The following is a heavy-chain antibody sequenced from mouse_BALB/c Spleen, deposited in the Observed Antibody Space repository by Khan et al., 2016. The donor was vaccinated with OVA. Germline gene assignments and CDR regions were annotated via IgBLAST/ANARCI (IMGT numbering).Heavy chain of an antibody. V-gene: IGHV3-2*02. CDR1: GYSITSDYA. CDR2: ISYSGSI. CDR3: ARLFSY. Sequence: EVELVESGPGLVKPSQSLSLTCTVTGYSITSDYAWNWIRQFPGNKLEWMGYISYSGSITYNPSLKSRISITRDTSKNQFFLQLNSVTTEDTATYYCARLFSYWGRGTLVTVSA. J-gene: IGHJ3*01.